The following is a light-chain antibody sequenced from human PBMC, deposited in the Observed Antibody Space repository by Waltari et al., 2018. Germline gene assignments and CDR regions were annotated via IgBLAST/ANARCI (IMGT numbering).Light chain of an antibody. CDR1: QSVLYSSNNNNY. CDR2: WAS. V-gene: IGKV4-1*01. Sequence: DIVMTQSPDSLAVSLGEGATINCKSSQSVLYSSNNNNYLAWYQQKPGQPPKLLIYWASTRESGVPDRFSGSGSGTDFTLTISSLQAEDVAVYYCQQYYSIPYTFGQGTKLEIK. J-gene: IGKJ2*01. CDR3: QQYYSIPYT.